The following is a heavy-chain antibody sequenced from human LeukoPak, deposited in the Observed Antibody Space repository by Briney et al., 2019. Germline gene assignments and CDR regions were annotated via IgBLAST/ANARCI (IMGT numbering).Heavy chain of an antibody. Sequence: GSLRLSCAASGFTFSSHSIDWVRQAPGKGLEWVSYISSGSSARYYADSVKGQFTISRDDARNSLYLQMNSLRAEDTAVYYCARMSGSRLPGYWGQGTLVTVSS. D-gene: IGHD3-3*01. J-gene: IGHJ4*02. CDR1: GFTFSSHS. CDR3: ARMSGSRLPGY. CDR2: ISSGSSAR. V-gene: IGHV3-48*01.